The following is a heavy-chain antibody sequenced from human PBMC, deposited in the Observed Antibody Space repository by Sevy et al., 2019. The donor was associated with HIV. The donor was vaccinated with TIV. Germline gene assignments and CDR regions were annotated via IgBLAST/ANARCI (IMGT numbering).Heavy chain of an antibody. CDR1: GFTSGSFY. D-gene: IGHD6-19*01. V-gene: IGHV3-74*01. CDR3: AIGSAGTAQH. Sequence: GGSLRLSCAASGFTSGSFYMHWVRQTPKKGLVWVSNINSDGRLSNYADSVKGRFIVSRDNAKNTQHLQMTSLGAEDTAVYYCAIGSAGTAQHWGQGILVTAS. CDR2: INSDGRLS. J-gene: IGHJ4*02.